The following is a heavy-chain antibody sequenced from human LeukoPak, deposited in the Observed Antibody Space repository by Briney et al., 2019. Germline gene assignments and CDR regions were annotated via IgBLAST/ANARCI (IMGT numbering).Heavy chain of an antibody. Sequence: SETLSLTCTVSGGSISSNYWSWIRQPPGKGLEWVGYIRYRGSTNYNPSLNSRVSISVDTTKNQFSLRLSSVTAADTAVYYCAREVGGWLNAWGQGTLVTVSS. J-gene: IGHJ4*02. D-gene: IGHD3-22*01. CDR3: AREVGGWLNA. V-gene: IGHV4-59*01. CDR2: IRYRGST. CDR1: GGSISSNY.